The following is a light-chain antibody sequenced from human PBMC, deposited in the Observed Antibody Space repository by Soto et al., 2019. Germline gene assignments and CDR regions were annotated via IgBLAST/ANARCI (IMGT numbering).Light chain of an antibody. J-gene: IGKJ4*01. Sequence: EIVMTQSPATLSVSPGERATLSCRASQSVSSNLAWYQQKPGQAPSLLIYGASTRATGIPARFSGSGSGTVFTLTISSLEPGDFAVYYCQQRSNWPPLTFGGGTKVDI. CDR3: QQRSNWPPLT. CDR1: QSVSSN. CDR2: GAS. V-gene: IGKV3-11*01.